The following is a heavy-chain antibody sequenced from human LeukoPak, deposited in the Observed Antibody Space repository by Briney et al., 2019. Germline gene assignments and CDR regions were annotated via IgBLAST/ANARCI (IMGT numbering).Heavy chain of an antibody. CDR3: APMVRGALEY. D-gene: IGHD3-10*01. Sequence: SQTLSLTCSVSGGSISSGDYYWSWNRQPPGKGLEWIGYIYYTGSTNYNPYVKSRVSISVDTTKNQFSLKLSSVTAADTAVYYCAPMVRGALEYWGQGTLV. V-gene: IGHV4-30-4*01. CDR2: IYYTGST. J-gene: IGHJ4*02. CDR1: GGSISSGDYY.